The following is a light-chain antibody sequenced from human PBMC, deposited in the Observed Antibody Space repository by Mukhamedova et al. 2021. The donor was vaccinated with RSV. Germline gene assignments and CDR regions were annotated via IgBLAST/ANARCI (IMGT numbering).Light chain of an antibody. V-gene: IGLV2-8*01. J-gene: IGLJ2*01. CDR2: EVN. CDR3: NSYAGNNEGI. Sequence: APKLIIYEVNKRPSGVPDRFSGSKSGNTASLTVSGLQADDEADYYCNSYAGNNEGIFGGGTKLTVL.